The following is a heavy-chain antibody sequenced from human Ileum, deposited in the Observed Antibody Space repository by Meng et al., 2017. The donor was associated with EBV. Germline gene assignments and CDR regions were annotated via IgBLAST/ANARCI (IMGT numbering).Heavy chain of an antibody. J-gene: IGHJ4*02. CDR1: GFTFSSYV. CDR3: TTDTRFRIDS. CDR2: ISHDGSNT. V-gene: IGHV3-74*03. D-gene: IGHD2-21*01. Sequence: ELQVVESGGGLVQPGGSLRLSCAASGFTFSSYVMHWVRQAPGKGLVWVSRISHDGSNTMYADSVKGRFTVSRDNAKNTLYVQMNNLRAEDTAVYYCTTDTRFRIDSWGQGTLVTVSS.